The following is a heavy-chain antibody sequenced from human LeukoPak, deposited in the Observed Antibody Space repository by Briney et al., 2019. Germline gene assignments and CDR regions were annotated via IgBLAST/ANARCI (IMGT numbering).Heavy chain of an antibody. CDR3: ARWNGGWEFDY. CDR2: IKEDGIEE. D-gene: IGHD6-19*01. Sequence: PGGSLRLSCAASGFTFSSSWMTWVRQAPGKGLEWVAHIKEDGIEEYYVDSVKGRFTISRDNAKNSLYLQMNSLRAEDTAAYYCARWNGGWEFDYWGQGTLVSVSS. CDR1: GFTFSSSW. V-gene: IGHV3-7*05. J-gene: IGHJ4*02.